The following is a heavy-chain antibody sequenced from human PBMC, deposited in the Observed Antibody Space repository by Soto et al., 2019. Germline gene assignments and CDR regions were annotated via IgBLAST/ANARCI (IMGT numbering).Heavy chain of an antibody. Sequence: QVQLVESGGGVVQPGRSLRLSCAASGFTFSNYGMHWVRQAPGKGLEWVAIIWHDGNNKYYADSVRGRFIISRDNSKNRLYLQMNSLRAEDTAVYYCASDLVGASDSYGLDVWGHWTPVTVSS. V-gene: IGHV3-33*01. CDR3: ASDLVGASDSYGLDV. D-gene: IGHD1-26*01. CDR1: GFTFSNYG. J-gene: IGHJ6*02. CDR2: IWHDGNNK.